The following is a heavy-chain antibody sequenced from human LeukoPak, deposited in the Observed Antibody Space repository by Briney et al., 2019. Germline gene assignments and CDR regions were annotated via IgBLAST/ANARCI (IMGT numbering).Heavy chain of an antibody. V-gene: IGHV3-66*01. CDR3: ATSAAGPSSWFDP. Sequence: GGSLRLSCAASGFAVSSNYMSWVRQAPGKGLEWVSVIYSGGSTYYADSVKGRFTISRDNSKNTLYLQMNSLRGEDTAVYYCATSAAGPSSWFDPWGQGTLVTVSS. CDR1: GFAVSSNY. CDR2: IYSGGST. D-gene: IGHD6-13*01. J-gene: IGHJ5*02.